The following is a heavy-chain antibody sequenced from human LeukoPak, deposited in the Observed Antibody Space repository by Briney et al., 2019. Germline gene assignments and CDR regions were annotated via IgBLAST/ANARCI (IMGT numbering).Heavy chain of an antibody. Sequence: SETLSLTCTVSGYSISSGYYWGWIRQPPGKGLEWIGSIYHSGSTYYNPSLKSRVTISVDTSKNQFSLKLSSVTAADTAVYYCASISSSPPYFDYWGQGTLVTVSS. V-gene: IGHV4-38-2*02. D-gene: IGHD6-13*01. J-gene: IGHJ4*02. CDR1: GYSISSGYY. CDR3: ASISSSPPYFDY. CDR2: IYHSGST.